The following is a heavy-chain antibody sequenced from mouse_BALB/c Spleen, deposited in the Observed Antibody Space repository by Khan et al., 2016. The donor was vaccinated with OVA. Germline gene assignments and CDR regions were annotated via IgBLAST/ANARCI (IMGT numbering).Heavy chain of an antibody. Sequence: VQLQQSGAEIVRPGALVKLSCKGSGFTIKDYYMHWVKQRPEQGLEWIGWIDPENGETVYDPKFQGKANITADTSSNTADLQLSSLTSEDTAVYYCARSGDCAWFAYWGQGTLVTVSA. V-gene: IGHV14-1*02. CDR2: IDPENGET. CDR1: GFTIKDYY. J-gene: IGHJ3*01. CDR3: ARSGDCAWFAY.